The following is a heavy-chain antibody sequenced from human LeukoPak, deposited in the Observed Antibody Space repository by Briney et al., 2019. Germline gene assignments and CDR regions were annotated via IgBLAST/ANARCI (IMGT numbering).Heavy chain of an antibody. Sequence: GGSVRLSCAACVFTVSNNYMSGVRQPPAKELEGVSVIYSGGTTYYADSVKGRFTISRDNSKHTLHLQMNSLRAEDTAVYYCARDQYSYAHAAHWGQGTLVTVSS. D-gene: IGHD5-18*01. J-gene: IGHJ4*02. CDR2: IYSGGTT. CDR1: VFTVSNNY. CDR3: ARDQYSYAHAAH. V-gene: IGHV3-66*01.